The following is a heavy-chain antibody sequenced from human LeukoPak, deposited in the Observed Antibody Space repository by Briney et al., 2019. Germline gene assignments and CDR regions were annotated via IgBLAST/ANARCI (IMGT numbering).Heavy chain of an antibody. D-gene: IGHD3-3*01. J-gene: IGHJ6*02. CDR2: INAGNGNT. CDR1: GYTFTSYA. Sequence: ASVKVSCKASGYTFTSYAMHWVRQAPGQRLEWMGWINAGNGNTKYSQKFQGRVTITRDTSASTAYMELSSLRSEDTAVYYCARGLRITIFGVARDYGMDVWGQGTTVTVSS. CDR3: ARGLRITIFGVARDYGMDV. V-gene: IGHV1-3*01.